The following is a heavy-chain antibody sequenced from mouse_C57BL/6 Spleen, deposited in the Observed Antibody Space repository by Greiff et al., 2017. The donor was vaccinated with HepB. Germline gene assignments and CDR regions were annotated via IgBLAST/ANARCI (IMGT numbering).Heavy chain of an antibody. V-gene: IGHV1-15*01. D-gene: IGHD1-1*01. CDR1: GYTFTAYE. CDR2: IDPETGGT. Sequence: QVQLQQSGAELVRPGASVTLSCKASGYTFTAYEMHWVKQTPVHGLEWIGAIDPETGGTAYNQKFKGKAILTADKSSSTAYMELRSLTSEDSAVYYCTRSGTTVVDYWGQGTTLTVSS. CDR3: TRSGTTVVDY. J-gene: IGHJ2*01.